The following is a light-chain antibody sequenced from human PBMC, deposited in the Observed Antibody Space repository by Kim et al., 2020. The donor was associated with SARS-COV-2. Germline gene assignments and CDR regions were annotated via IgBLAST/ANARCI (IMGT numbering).Light chain of an antibody. V-gene: IGKV3-11*01. CDR2: DTS. CDR3: QYRSEG. J-gene: IGKJ4*01. CDR1: QSISDY. Sequence: EIVLTQSPATLSWSPGDRATLSCRASQSISDYVAWYQQTPGQAPRLLIFDTSNRATGIPARFSGSGSGTDFTLTISSLEPEDFAVYYCQYRSEGFGGGTKVDIK.